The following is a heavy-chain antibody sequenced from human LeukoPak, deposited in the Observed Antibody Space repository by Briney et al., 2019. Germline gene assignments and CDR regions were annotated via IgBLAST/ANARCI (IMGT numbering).Heavy chain of an antibody. D-gene: IGHD5-12*01. V-gene: IGHV1-46*01. CDR3: ARLMDIVATRDY. CDR1: GYTFTSYY. J-gene: IGHJ4*02. CDR2: INPSGGST. Sequence: ASVKVSCKASGYTFTSYYMHWVRQAPGQGLEWMGIINPSGGSTSYAQKFQGRVTITADKSTSTAYMELSSLRSEDTAVYYCARLMDIVATRDYWGQGTLVTVSS.